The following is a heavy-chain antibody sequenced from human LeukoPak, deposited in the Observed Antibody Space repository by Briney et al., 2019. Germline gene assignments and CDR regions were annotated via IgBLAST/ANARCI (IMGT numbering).Heavy chain of an antibody. CDR3: AREDVDTGSDC. D-gene: IGHD5-18*01. CDR2: IYTSAST. J-gene: IGHJ4*02. CDR1: GGSISSGTYH. V-gene: IGHV4-61*02. Sequence: PSETLSLTCTVSGGSISSGTYHWSWIRQPAGKGLEWIGRIYTSASTDYNPSLKSRVTISKDTSQNHFSLKLSSVTAADTAVYYCAREDVDTGSDCWGQGTLVTVSS.